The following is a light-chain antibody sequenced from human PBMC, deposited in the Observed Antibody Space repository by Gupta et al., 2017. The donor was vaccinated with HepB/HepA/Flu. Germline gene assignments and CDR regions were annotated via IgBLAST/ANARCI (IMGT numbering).Light chain of an antibody. Sequence: EIVLTQSPGTLSFSPGERATLSCRTSQSVSDSQLAWYQQKPGQAPRLLIYAVSIRATGVPDRVSGSGSGTDFTLTISRLEPEDFAVYYCQQYDSLTWTFGPGTKVEIK. CDR3: QQYDSLTWT. J-gene: IGKJ1*01. CDR1: QSVSDSQ. CDR2: AVS. V-gene: IGKV3-20*01.